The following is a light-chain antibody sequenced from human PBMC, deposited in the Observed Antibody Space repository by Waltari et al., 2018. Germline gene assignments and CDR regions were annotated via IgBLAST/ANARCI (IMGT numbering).Light chain of an antibody. J-gene: IGKJ4*01. CDR1: RSVIGY. Sequence: DVQMTQSPSSLSASIGDRVTIHCRASRSVIGYLNWYQQKPGNVPKLLIYATSTLHSGVPSRFSGSGSGTDYTLTISSLQPEDFATYYCQQSHSSPLTFGGGTKVEIK. CDR2: ATS. V-gene: IGKV1-39*01. CDR3: QQSHSSPLT.